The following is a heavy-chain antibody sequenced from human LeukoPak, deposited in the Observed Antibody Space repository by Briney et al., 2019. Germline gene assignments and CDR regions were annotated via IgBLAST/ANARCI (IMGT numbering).Heavy chain of an antibody. D-gene: IGHD2-2*01. CDR3: ARAAAAWFAAFDI. Sequence: GASVKVSCKASGYTFTGYYMHWVRQAPGQGLEWMGWINPNSGGTNYAQKFQGRVTMTRDTSISTAYMELSRLRSDDTAVYYCARAAAAWFAAFDIWGQGTMVTVSS. J-gene: IGHJ3*02. V-gene: IGHV1-2*02. CDR2: INPNSGGT. CDR1: GYTFTGYY.